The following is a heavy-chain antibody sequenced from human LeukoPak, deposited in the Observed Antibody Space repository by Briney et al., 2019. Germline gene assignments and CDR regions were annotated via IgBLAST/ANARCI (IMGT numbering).Heavy chain of an antibody. J-gene: IGHJ6*02. V-gene: IGHV3-21*01. CDR1: GFTFSSYS. CDR3: ARETEAYYYGSGSYYYYYYYGMDV. Sequence: GGSLRLSCAASGFTFSSYSMNWVRQAPGKGLEWVSSISSSSSYIYYADSVKGRFTISRDNAKSSLYLQMNSLRAEDTAVYYCARETEAYYYGSGSYYYYYYYGMDVWGQGTTVTVSS. D-gene: IGHD3-10*01. CDR2: ISSSSSYI.